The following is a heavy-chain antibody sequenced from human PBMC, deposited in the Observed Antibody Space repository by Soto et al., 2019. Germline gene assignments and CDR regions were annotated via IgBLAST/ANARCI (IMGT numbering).Heavy chain of an antibody. Sequence: SETLSLTCTVSGGSISSYYWSWIRQPPGKGLEWIGYIYYSGSTNYNPSLKSRVTISVDTSKNQFSLKLSSVTAADTAVYYCARLGVGGELDYYYYYMDVWGKGTTVTVSS. D-gene: IGHD3-10*01. CDR3: ARLGVGGELDYYYYYMDV. CDR1: GGSISSYY. J-gene: IGHJ6*03. V-gene: IGHV4-59*08. CDR2: IYYSGST.